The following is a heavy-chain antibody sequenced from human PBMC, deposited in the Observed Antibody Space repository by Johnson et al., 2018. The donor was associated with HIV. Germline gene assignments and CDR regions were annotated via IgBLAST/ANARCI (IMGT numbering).Heavy chain of an antibody. CDR3: ARPVIAADDAFDI. J-gene: IGHJ3*02. Sequence: VQLVESGGGLVQPGGSLRLSCAASGFTVSNNYMNWVRQAPGKGLEWVSVIYSGGSTYYADSVKGRFTISRDISKNTLFLQMNSLRAEDTAVYYCARPVIAADDAFDIWGQGTMVTVSS. CDR2: IYSGGST. CDR1: GFTVSNNY. V-gene: IGHV3-66*04. D-gene: IGHD6-13*01.